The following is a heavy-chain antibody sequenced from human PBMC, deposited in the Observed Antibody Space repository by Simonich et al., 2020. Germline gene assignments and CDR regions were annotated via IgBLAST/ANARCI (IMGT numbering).Heavy chain of an antibody. CDR2: LNPNWGAT. CDR3: ARDSYSSWYFDL. D-gene: IGHD6-13*01. CDR1: GYTFTGYY. J-gene: IGHJ2*01. V-gene: IGHV1-2*02. Sequence: QVQLVQSGAEVKKPGASVKVSCKASGYTFTGYYMPWVRQAPGQGLEGMGELNPNWGATNYAQKFQCRVTMTSDTSISTAYMELSRLRSDDTAVYYCARDSYSSWYFDLWGRGTLVTVSS.